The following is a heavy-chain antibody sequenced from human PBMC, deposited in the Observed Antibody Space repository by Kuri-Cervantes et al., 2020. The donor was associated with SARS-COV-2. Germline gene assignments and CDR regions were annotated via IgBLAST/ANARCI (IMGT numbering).Heavy chain of an antibody. CDR1: GGSFSGYY. D-gene: IGHD3-22*01. J-gene: IGHJ4*02. CDR3: ARGTHYFDSTTYWSTGWV. CDR2: IYPSGST. V-gene: IGHV4-59*10. Sequence: SQTLSLTCAVYGGSFSGYYWSWIRQPAGKGLEWIGRIYPSGSTNYHPSLKSRVTLSVDTSKNQFSLKLSSVTAADTAVYYCARGTHYFDSTTYWSTGWVWGQGALVTVSS.